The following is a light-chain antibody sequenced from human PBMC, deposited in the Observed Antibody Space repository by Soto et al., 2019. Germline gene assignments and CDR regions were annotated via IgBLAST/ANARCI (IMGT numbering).Light chain of an antibody. CDR2: GNT. J-gene: IGLJ3*02. CDR1: SSNIGAGYD. CDR3: PSYDLSLSSLV. Sequence: QSVLTQPPSVSGAPGQRVTLSCTGSSSNIGAGYDVHWYQQVPGRPPKVLIYGNTNRPSGVPDRFSGAKSGTSASLAITGLTADDEANYCCPSYDLSLSSLVFGEGTKLTVL. V-gene: IGLV1-40*01.